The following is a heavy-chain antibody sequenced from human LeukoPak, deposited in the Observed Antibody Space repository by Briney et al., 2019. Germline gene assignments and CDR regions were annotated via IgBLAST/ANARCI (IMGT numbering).Heavy chain of an antibody. D-gene: IGHD2-2*01. Sequence: SETLSLTCAVSGYSISSGYYWGWIRQPPGKGLEWIGSIYHSGSTYYNPSLKIRVTISVDTSKNQFSLKLSSVTAADTAVYYCARQGGIVVVPAAREYNWFDPWGQGTLVTVSS. CDR2: IYHSGST. CDR3: ARQGGIVVVPAAREYNWFDP. V-gene: IGHV4-38-2*01. J-gene: IGHJ5*02. CDR1: GYSISSGYY.